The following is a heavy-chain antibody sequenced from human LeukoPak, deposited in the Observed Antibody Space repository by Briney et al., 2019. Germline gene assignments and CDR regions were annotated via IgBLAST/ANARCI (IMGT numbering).Heavy chain of an antibody. CDR3: ARDYHGKSSSHYLDV. Sequence: AGGSLRLSCAASGFTLSSFNMNWVRQAPGKGLEWVAVISYDGSNKYYADSVKGRFTISRDNSKNTLYLQMNSLRAEDTAVYYCARDYHGKSSSHYLDVWGKGTTVTVSS. J-gene: IGHJ6*03. CDR2: ISYDGSNK. CDR1: GFTLSSFN. V-gene: IGHV3-30*03. D-gene: IGHD6-13*01.